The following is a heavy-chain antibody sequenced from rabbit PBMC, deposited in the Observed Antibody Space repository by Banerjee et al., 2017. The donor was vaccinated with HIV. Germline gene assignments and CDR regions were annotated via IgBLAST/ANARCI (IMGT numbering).Heavy chain of an antibody. J-gene: IGHJ4*01. CDR2: IGAGSGTT. Sequence: QEQLVESGGGLVQPGASLTLTCTASGFSFSSGYWICWVRQAPGKGLRWIGSIGAGSGTTYYASWAKGRFTISKTSSATVALQMTSLAAADSVTYFCARGSAYAGAGYALWGPGTLVTVS. V-gene: IGHV1S45*01. CDR1: GFSFSSGYW. CDR3: ARGSAYAGAGYAL. D-gene: IGHD4-2*01.